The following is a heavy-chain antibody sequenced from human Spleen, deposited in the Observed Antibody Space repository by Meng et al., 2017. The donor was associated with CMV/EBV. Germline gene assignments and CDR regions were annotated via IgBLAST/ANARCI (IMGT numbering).Heavy chain of an antibody. D-gene: IGHD1-1*01. V-gene: IGHV1-18*01. CDR2: ISTYNGNT. CDR1: GYTCINCG. J-gene: IGHJ4*02. Sequence: KASGYTCINCGFSWVRQAPGQGLQWMGWISTYNGNTNYAQRLQGRVTLTTDTSTSTAYMELRSLRSDDTAVYYCARDRYNWDFDYWGQGTLVTVSS. CDR3: ARDRYNWDFDY.